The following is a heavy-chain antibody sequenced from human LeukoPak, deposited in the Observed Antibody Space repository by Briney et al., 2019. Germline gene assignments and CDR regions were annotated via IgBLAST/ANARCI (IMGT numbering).Heavy chain of an antibody. CDR1: GFTFSSYW. CDR2: INGDGSTR. J-gene: IGHJ4*02. Sequence: GGSLRLSCAASGFTFSSYWMHWVRQAPGKGLLWVSRINGDGSTRSYAASVKGRFTISRGNAKNTLYLQMNSLRAEDTAVYYCARDTTYGDWGQGTLVTVSS. V-gene: IGHV3-74*01. D-gene: IGHD4-17*01. CDR3: ARDTTYGD.